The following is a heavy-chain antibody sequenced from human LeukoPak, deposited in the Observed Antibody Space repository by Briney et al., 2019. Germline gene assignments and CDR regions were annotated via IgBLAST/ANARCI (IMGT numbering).Heavy chain of an antibody. CDR2: ISSDGKST. CDR1: GLTFISNS. J-gene: IGHJ4*02. V-gene: IGHV3-30*04. Sequence: SLRLPCAASGLTFISNSLHWLRQAPGKGLEWVAVISSDGKSTYYADSTKGRFTISRDSSRSTLYLQMNTLRVEDTAVYYCARDGFYSSGTYLTNWRQGTLVTVSA. D-gene: IGHD3-10*01. CDR3: ARDGFYSSGTYLTN.